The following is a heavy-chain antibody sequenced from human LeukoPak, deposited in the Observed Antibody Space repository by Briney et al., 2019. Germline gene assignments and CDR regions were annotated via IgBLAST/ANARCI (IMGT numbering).Heavy chain of an antibody. Sequence: GRSPRLSYAASGFTFGDYAMHWVRQAPGRGLEWVSRISWNSGNIVYAHSVKGRFTISRDNAKNSLHLKMNSLSAEATALYCCAKPGCSFTNCYINYWGQGTLVTASS. CDR2: ISWNSGNI. J-gene: IGHJ4*02. V-gene: IGHV3-9*01. CDR3: AKPGCSFTNCYINY. CDR1: GFTFGDYA. D-gene: IGHD2-2*02.